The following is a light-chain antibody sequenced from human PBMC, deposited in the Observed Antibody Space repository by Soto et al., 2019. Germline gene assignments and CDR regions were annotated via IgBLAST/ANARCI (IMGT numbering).Light chain of an antibody. V-gene: IGKV1-17*01. Sequence: DIQMTQSPSSLSASVGDRVTITCRASQDVRDDLGWYQQTPGKAPERLIYEASTLHRGVPSRFSGSGSGTEFTLTISSLQPEYFATYYCLQYSSYPWTFGQGTNVEIK. J-gene: IGKJ1*01. CDR1: QDVRDD. CDR3: LQYSSYPWT. CDR2: EAS.